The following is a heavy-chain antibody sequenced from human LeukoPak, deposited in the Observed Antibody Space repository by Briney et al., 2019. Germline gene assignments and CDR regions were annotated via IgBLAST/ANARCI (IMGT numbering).Heavy chain of an antibody. D-gene: IGHD2-2*01. CDR1: GASVSTNY. J-gene: IGHJ5*02. Sequence: PSETLSLTCTVSGASVSTNYWSWIRQSPGKGLEWIGYVYYSVNTNYNPSLKSRVTISADTSKNQFSLKLSSVTAADTAVYYCARHYCSSTSCFYNWFDPWGQGTLVTVSS. V-gene: IGHV4-59*08. CDR3: ARHYCSSTSCFYNWFDP. CDR2: VYYSVNT.